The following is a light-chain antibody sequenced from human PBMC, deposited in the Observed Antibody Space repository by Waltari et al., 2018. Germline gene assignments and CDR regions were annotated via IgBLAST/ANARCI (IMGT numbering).Light chain of an antibody. CDR3: CSYAGSTTSVV. CDR1: SSDVGGYKY. V-gene: IGLV2-23*02. Sequence: QSALTQPASVSGSPGQSITISCTGTSSDVGGYKYVSWYQQHPGKAPTLMIYNVSKRPSGVSNRFSGSKSGNTASLTISGLQAEDEADYYCCSYAGSTTSVVFGGGTKVTVL. CDR2: NVS. J-gene: IGLJ3*02.